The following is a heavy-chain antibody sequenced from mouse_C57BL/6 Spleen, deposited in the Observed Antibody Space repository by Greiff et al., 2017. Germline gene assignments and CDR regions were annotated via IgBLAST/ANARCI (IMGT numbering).Heavy chain of an antibody. Sequence: EVKLVESGGGLVKPGGSLKLSCAASGFTFSDYGMHWVRQAPEKGLEWVAYISSGSSTIYYADPVKGRFTISRDNAKNTLFLQMTSLRSEDTAMYYCARTVSYLLDYYAMDYWGQGTSVTVSS. CDR3: ARTVSYLLDYYAMDY. D-gene: IGHD2-10*01. CDR2: ISSGSSTI. J-gene: IGHJ4*01. V-gene: IGHV5-17*01. CDR1: GFTFSDYG.